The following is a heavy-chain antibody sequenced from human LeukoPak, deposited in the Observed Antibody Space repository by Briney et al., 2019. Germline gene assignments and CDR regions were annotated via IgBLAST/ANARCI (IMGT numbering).Heavy chain of an antibody. D-gene: IGHD7-27*01. J-gene: IGHJ6*03. V-gene: IGHV3-48*01. CDR1: GFTFSSYS. Sequence: PGGSLRLSCAASGFTFSSYSMNWVRQAPGKGLEWVSYISSSSSTIYYADSVKGRFTISRDNAKNSLYLQMNSLRAEDTAVYYCARDLGSSQPYYYHYMDVWGKGTTVTVSS. CDR3: ARDLGSSQPYYYHYMDV. CDR2: ISSSSSTI.